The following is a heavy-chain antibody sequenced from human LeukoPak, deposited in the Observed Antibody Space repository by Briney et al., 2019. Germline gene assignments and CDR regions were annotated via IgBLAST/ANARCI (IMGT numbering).Heavy chain of an antibody. CDR3: AKERNYYDSSGYPGDN. CDR2: ISYDASNK. CDR1: GFTFSSYG. Sequence: GGSLRLSCAASGFTFSSYGMHWVRQAPGKGLEWVAVISYDASNKYYADSVKGRFTISRDNFKNTLYLQMNSLRVEDTAVYYCAKERNYYDSSGYPGDNWGQGTLVTVSS. J-gene: IGHJ4*02. D-gene: IGHD3-22*01. V-gene: IGHV3-30*18.